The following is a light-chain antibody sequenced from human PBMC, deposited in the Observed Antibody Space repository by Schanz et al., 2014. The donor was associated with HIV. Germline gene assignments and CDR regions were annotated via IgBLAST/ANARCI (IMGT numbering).Light chain of an antibody. CDR3: LHYNDFAST. V-gene: IGKV1-9*01. Sequence: DIQLTQSPSFLSASVGDRVTITCRASQGISNSLAWYQQRPGKAPKVLIYAASTLQRGVPSRFSGSGSGTEFTLTISSLQPDDFATYFCLHYNDFASTFGQGTKLEIK. J-gene: IGKJ2*01. CDR1: QGISNS. CDR2: AAS.